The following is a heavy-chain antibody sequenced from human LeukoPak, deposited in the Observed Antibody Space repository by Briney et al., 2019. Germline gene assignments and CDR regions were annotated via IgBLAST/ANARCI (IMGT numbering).Heavy chain of an antibody. Sequence: PGGSLRLSCAASGFTFSSYGMHWVRQAPGKGLEWVAVIWYDGSNKYYADSVKGRFTISRDNSKNTLYLQMNSLRAEDTAVYYCARDFADYVWGSYRYTGLDYWGQGTLVTVSS. J-gene: IGHJ4*02. CDR2: IWYDGSNK. D-gene: IGHD3-16*02. CDR3: ARDFADYVWGSYRYTGLDY. CDR1: GFTFSSYG. V-gene: IGHV3-33*01.